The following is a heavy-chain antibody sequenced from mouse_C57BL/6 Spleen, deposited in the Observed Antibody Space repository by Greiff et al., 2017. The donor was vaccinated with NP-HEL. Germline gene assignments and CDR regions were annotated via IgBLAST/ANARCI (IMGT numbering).Heavy chain of an antibody. J-gene: IGHJ2*01. CDR3: ARYPEGD. CDR2: IYPGDGDT. V-gene: IGHV1-82*01. Sequence: VQLQQSGPELVKPGASVKISCKASGYAFSSSWMNWVKQRPGKGLEWIGRIYPGDGDTNYNGKFKGKATLTADKSSSTAYMQLSSLTSEDSAVYFCARYPEGDWGQGTTLTVSS. CDR1: GYAFSSSW. D-gene: IGHD3-3*01.